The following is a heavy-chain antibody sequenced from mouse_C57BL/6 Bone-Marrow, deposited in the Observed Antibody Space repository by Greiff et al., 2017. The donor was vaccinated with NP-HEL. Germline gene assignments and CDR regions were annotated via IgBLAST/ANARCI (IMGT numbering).Heavy chain of an antibody. CDR1: FYTFTSYW. V-gene: IGHV1-55*01. CDR2: IYPGSGST. Sequence: QAPLQQPQSALLPPFSSFNISFNSSFYTFTSYWITWVKQRPGQGLEWIGDIYPGSGSTNYNEKFKSKATLTVDTSSSTAYMQLSSLTSEDSAVYYGARPGSSYCWYFDVWGTGTTVTVSS. J-gene: IGHJ1*03. CDR3: ARPGSSYCWYFDV. D-gene: IGHD1-1*01.